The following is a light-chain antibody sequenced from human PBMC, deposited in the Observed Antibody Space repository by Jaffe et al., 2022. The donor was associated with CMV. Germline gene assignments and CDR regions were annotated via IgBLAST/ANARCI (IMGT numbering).Light chain of an antibody. CDR3: QQYNDWPPLT. J-gene: IGKJ4*01. CDR1: QSINNN. CDR2: GVS. V-gene: IGKV3-15*01. Sequence: ETVMTQSPATLSVSPGERATLSCRASQSINNNLAWYQQKPGQAPRLLIYGVSTRATGVPARFSGGGSGTEFTLTISSLQSEDFAIYYCQQYNDWPPLTFGGGTRLQIK.